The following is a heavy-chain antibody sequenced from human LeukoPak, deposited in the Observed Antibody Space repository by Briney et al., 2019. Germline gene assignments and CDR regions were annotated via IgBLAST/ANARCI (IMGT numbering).Heavy chain of an antibody. J-gene: IGHJ4*02. D-gene: IGHD6-13*01. CDR2: IRSNGGST. Sequence: GGSLRLSWSASGFTFSGSGMHWVRQAPGKGLEYVSGIRSNGGSTYYANSVKGRFTISRDNSKNTLYLQMASLRIDDMAVYYCTRGGEAAGDYWGQGALVTVSS. CDR3: TRGGEAAGDY. CDR1: GFTFSGSG. V-gene: IGHV3-64*01.